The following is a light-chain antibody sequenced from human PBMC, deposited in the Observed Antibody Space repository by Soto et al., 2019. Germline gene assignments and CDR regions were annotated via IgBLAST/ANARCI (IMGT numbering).Light chain of an antibody. CDR3: QQSYTTPWT. J-gene: IGKJ1*01. CDR1: QTIRTY. V-gene: IGKV1-39*01. Sequence: DIQMAQSPSSLCASVGDRITITCRASQTIRTYVNWYKQKTGKAPKIIIYAASTLQSGVPSRFSGSGSGTDFTLTISSLQPEDYATYICQQSYTTPWTFGQGTKVDIK. CDR2: AAS.